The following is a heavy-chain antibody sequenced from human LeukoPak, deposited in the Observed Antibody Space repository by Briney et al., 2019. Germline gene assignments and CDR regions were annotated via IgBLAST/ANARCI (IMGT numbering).Heavy chain of an antibody. V-gene: IGHV1-24*01. CDR3: AKTDLYDRNWFDP. CDR2: FDPEDGET. CDR1: GYTLTELS. Sequence: ASVKVSCKVSGYTLTELSMHWVRQAPGKGLAWVGGFDPEDGETIYAQKFQGRVTMTEDTSTDTAYMELSSLRSEDTAVYYCAKTDLYDRNWFDPWGQGTLVTVSS. D-gene: IGHD3-16*01. J-gene: IGHJ5*02.